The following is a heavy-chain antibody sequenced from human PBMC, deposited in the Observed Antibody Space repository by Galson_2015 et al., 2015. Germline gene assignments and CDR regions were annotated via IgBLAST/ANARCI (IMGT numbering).Heavy chain of an antibody. J-gene: IGHJ3*02. D-gene: IGHD3-3*01. CDR3: ARGGSIFGVVSRAFDI. Sequence: QTLSLTCAVYGGSSSVYYWSWIRQPPGKGLEWIGEINHSGSTNYNPSLKSRVTISGDTSKNQFSLTLYSVTAAGTAVYYCARGGSIFGVVSRAFDIWGQGTMVTVSS. CDR1: GGSSSVYY. V-gene: IGHV4-34*01. CDR2: INHSGST.